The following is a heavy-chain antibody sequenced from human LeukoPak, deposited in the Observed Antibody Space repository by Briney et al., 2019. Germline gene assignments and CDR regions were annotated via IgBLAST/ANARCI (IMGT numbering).Heavy chain of an antibody. V-gene: IGHV3-23*01. CDR3: AKGKGVVPAAIRGGNWFDP. D-gene: IGHD2-2*01. CDR2: ISGSGGST. J-gene: IGHJ5*02. CDR1: GFTFSSYA. Sequence: GGSLRLCCAASGFTFSSYAMSWVRQAPGKGLEWVSAISGSGGSTYYADSVKGRFTISRDNSKNTLYLQMNSLRAEDTAVYYCAKGKGVVPAAIRGGNWFDPWGQGTLVTVSS.